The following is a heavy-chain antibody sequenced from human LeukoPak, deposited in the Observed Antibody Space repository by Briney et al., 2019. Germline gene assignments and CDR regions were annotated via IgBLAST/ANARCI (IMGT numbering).Heavy chain of an antibody. CDR3: ARPYCSSTSCYRSVPNTFDY. J-gene: IGHJ4*02. V-gene: IGHV1-18*01. Sequence: ASVKVSCKASGYTFTSYGISWLRQAPGEGLEWMGWISAYNGNTNYAQKLQGRVTMTTDTSTSTAYMELRSLRSDDTAVYYCARPYCSSTSCYRSVPNTFDYWGQGTLVTVSS. CDR2: ISAYNGNT. D-gene: IGHD2-2*01. CDR1: GYTFTSYG.